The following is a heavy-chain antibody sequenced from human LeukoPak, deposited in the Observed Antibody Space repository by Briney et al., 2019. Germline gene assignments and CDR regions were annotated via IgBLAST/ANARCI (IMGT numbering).Heavy chain of an antibody. CDR2: ISSSSSYI. J-gene: IGHJ4*02. CDR3: ARVPTPSRRMNYFDY. V-gene: IGHV3-21*04. Sequence: PGGSLRLSCVDSGFTFSTYSMNWVRQVPGKGLEWVSSISSSSSYIYYGDSVKGRFTISRDNAKNSLYLQMSSLRVEDTALYYCARVPTPSRRMNYFDYWGQGILVSVSS. CDR1: GFTFSTYS.